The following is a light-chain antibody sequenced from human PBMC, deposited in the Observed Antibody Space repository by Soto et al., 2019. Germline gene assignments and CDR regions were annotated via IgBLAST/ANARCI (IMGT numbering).Light chain of an antibody. CDR2: EVS. V-gene: IGLV2-8*01. CDR1: SSDVGGFNY. CDR3: SPYAGTKXTYV. Sequence: QSSLTQPPSASGSPVQSVTISCTGTSSDVGGFNYVSWYQQHPGKYPKLMIYEVSTRASGVPDRFSGSKSGNTASLTVSGLQAEDEDDYYCSPYAGTKXTYVVATGTKVXV. J-gene: IGLJ1*01.